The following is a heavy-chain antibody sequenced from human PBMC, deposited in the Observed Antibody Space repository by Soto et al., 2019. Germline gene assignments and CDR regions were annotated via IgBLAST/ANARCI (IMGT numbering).Heavy chain of an antibody. CDR3: AREMVGVVPAATLLNWFDP. D-gene: IGHD2-2*01. V-gene: IGHV3-30-3*01. Sequence: VAVISYDGSNKYYADSVKGRFTISRDNSKNTLYLQMNSLRAEDTAVYYCAREMVGVVPAATLLNWFDPWGQGTLVTVSS. CDR2: ISYDGSNK. J-gene: IGHJ5*02.